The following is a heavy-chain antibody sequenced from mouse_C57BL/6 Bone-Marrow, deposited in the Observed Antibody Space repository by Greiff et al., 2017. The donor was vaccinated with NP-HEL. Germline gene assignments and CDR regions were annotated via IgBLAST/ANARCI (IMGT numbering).Heavy chain of an antibody. D-gene: IGHD2-1*01. CDR2: ISYDGSN. J-gene: IGHJ3*01. Sequence: EAQLQESGPGLVKPSQSLSLTCSVTGYSITSGYYWNWIRQFPGNKLEWMGFISYDGSNNYNPSLKNRISITRDTSKNQFFLKLNSVTTEDTATYYCARDRGGKGAYWGQGTLVTVSA. CDR1: GYSITSGYY. V-gene: IGHV3-6*01. CDR3: ARDRGGKGAY.